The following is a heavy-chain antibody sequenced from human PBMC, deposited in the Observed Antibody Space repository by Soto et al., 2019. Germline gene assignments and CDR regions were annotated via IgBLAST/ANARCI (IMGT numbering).Heavy chain of an antibody. V-gene: IGHV1-2*04. D-gene: IGHD3-3*01. CDR1: GYTFTGYY. CDR2: INPNTGGT. Sequence: QVQLVQSGAEVKKPGASVKVSCKASGYTFTGYYMHWVRQAPGQGLEWMGWINPNTGGTNSAQKFQGWVTMTRDTSISTAYMELSRLRSDDTAVYYCARITIFGVVILYYYYYGMDVWGQGTTVTVSS. CDR3: ARITIFGVVILYYYYYGMDV. J-gene: IGHJ6*02.